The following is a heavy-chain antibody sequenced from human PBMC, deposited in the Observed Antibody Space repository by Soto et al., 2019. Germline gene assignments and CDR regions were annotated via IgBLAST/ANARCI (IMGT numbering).Heavy chain of an antibody. D-gene: IGHD7-27*01. Sequence: PGGSLRLSCAASGFIFSDFAMSWVRQAPGKGLEWVSSISGSAGTTYYADSVKGRFTISRDNAKNSLFLQLNSLTAEDTATYYCARTGVFDYWGQGILVTVSS. CDR2: ISGSAGTT. V-gene: IGHV3-23*01. J-gene: IGHJ4*02. CDR1: GFIFSDFA. CDR3: ARTGVFDY.